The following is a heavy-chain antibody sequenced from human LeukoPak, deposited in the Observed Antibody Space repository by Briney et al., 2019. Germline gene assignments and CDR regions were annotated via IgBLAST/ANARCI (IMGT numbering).Heavy chain of an antibody. D-gene: IGHD1-20*01. J-gene: IGHJ4*02. CDR3: ARVRYNWNRDFDY. CDR2: IYTSGST. V-gene: IGHV4-4*07. CDR1: GGSVSDYY. Sequence: SETLSLTCTVSGGSVSDYYWSWIRQPAGKGLEWIGRIYTSGSTNYNPSLKSRVTMSVDTSKNQFSLKLSSVTAADTAVYYCARVRYNWNRDFDYWGQGTLVTVSS.